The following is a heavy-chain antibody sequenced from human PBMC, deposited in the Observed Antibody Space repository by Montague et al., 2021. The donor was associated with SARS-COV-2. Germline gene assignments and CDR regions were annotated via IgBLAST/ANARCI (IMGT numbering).Heavy chain of an antibody. V-gene: IGHV4-59*01. D-gene: IGHD3-16*01. J-gene: IGHJ6*02. CDR2: IYYSGST. CDR3: ARCGGVYEYVWGGYLRWSTNYGMDV. Sequence: SETLSLTCTVSGGSISSYYWSWIRQPPGKGLEWIGCIYYSGSTNYNPSLKSRVTISVDTSKNQFSLKLSSVTAADTPVYYCARCGGVYEYVWGGYLRWSTNYGMDVWGQGTTVTVSS. CDR1: GGSISSYY.